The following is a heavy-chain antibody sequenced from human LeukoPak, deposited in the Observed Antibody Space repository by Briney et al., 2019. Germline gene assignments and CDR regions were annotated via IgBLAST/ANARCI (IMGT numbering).Heavy chain of an antibody. CDR2: ISSSSSTI. D-gene: IGHD1-26*01. CDR1: GFTFSSYS. V-gene: IGHV3-48*01. J-gene: IGHJ4*02. CDR3: AKGSYSTD. Sequence: GGSLRLSCAASGFTFSSYSMNWVRQAPGKGLEWVSYISSSSSTIYYADSVKGRFTISRDNSKNTLYLQMNSLRAEDTAVYYCAKGSYSTDWGQGTLVTVSS.